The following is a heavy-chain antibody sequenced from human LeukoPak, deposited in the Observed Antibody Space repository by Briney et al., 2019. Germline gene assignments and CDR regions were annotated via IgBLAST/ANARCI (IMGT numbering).Heavy chain of an antibody. J-gene: IGHJ4*02. D-gene: IGHD5-18*01. CDR1: GGSISSGNYY. CDR2: IYYSGST. Sequence: SETLSLTCTVSGGSISSGNYYWGWIRQPPGKGLEWIGSIYYSGSTYYNPSLKSRVTISVDTSKNQFSLKLTSVTAADTAVYSCARHITGYSYDPYYFDYWGQGTLVTVSS. V-gene: IGHV4-39*01. CDR3: ARHITGYSYDPYYFDY.